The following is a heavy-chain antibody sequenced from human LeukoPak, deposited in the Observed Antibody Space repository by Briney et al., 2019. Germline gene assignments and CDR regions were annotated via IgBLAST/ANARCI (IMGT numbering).Heavy chain of an antibody. CDR3: ARGVGSSWFDP. CDR1: GYTFTAYY. Sequence: GASVKVSCKASGYTFTAYYIHWVRQAPGQGLEWMGWMNPVSGDTNYAQTFQGRATMTRDSSISTAYMQLDSLRSDDTADTALYYCARGVGSSWFDPWGQGTLVTVFS. D-gene: IGHD2-2*01. J-gene: IGHJ5*02. CDR2: MNPVSGDT. V-gene: IGHV1-2*02.